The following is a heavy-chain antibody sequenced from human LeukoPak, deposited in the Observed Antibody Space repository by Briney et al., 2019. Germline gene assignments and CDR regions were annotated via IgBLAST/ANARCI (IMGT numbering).Heavy chain of an antibody. D-gene: IGHD6-19*01. J-gene: IGHJ4*02. CDR2: ISAYNGKT. Sequence: ASVKDSCKSSGYIFTNYGMSWVRQAPGQGLEGMGWISAYNGKTNHAQSLQGRVTMTTDTSTSTAYIELRSLRSDDTAVYYCARDSSPWLVLDYWGQGTLVTVSS. CDR3: ARDSSPWLVLDY. V-gene: IGHV1-18*04. CDR1: GYIFTNYG.